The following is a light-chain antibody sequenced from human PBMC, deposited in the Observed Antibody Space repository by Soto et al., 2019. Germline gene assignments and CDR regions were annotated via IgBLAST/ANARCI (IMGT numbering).Light chain of an antibody. CDR2: EVS. J-gene: IGLJ1*01. Sequence: QSALTQPASVSASPGESITISCTGTSSDVGAYDYVSWYQQHPDKAPKLIIYEVSHRPSGVSNRFSGSKSVNTATLTISGLQAEDEADYYCSSYTSSSTRVFGTGTKVTVL. V-gene: IGLV2-14*03. CDR3: SSYTSSSTRV. CDR1: SSDVGAYDY.